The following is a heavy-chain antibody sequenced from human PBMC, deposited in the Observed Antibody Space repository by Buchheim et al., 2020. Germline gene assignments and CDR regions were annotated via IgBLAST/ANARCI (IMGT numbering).Heavy chain of an antibody. D-gene: IGHD3-10*01. CDR2: ISSSSSYI. Sequence: EVQLVESGGGLVKPGGSLRLSCAASGFTFSSYSMNWVRQAPGKGLEWVSSISSSSSYIYYADSVTARFTLSSHHPTHPPSPQMNSLRAEDTAVYYCARDKGRDTMVRGAVWGQGTL. CDR1: GFTFSSYS. V-gene: IGHV3-21*01. J-gene: IGHJ4*02. CDR3: ARDKGRDTMVRGAV.